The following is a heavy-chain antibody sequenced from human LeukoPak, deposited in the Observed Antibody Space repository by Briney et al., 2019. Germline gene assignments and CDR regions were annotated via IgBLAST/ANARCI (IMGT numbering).Heavy chain of an antibody. CDR2: ISGSGGST. V-gene: IGHV3-23*01. D-gene: IGHD6-19*01. CDR1: GFTFSTYA. CDR3: ARISGPDY. J-gene: IGHJ4*02. Sequence: GRSLRLSCAASGFTFSTYAMSWVRQAPGKGLEWVSLISGSGGSTYYADSVKGRFTISRDNAKNSLYLQMNSLRAEDTAVYYCARISGPDYWGQGTLVTVSS.